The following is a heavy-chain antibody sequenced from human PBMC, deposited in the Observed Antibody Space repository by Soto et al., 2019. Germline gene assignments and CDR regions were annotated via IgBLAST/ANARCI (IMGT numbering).Heavy chain of an antibody. CDR3: ARASYYDFWIGKNYYYGMDV. CDR2: INQDESEK. V-gene: IGHV3-7*01. J-gene: IGHJ6*02. Sequence: PGGSLRLSCAASGFTFNEYWMGWVRQAPGKGLEWVANINQDESEKNYVDSVKGRFTISRDNAKRSLYLQMNSLRAEDTAVYYCARASYYDFWIGKNYYYGMDVWGQGTTVTVSS. D-gene: IGHD3-3*01. CDR1: GFTFNEYW.